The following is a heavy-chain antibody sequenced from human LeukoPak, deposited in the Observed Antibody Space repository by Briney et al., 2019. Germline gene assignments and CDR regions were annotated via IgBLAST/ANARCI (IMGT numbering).Heavy chain of an antibody. CDR2: ISTDGTTT. J-gene: IGHJ4*02. D-gene: IGHD3-16*01. CDR1: GFTFSSYW. Sequence: GGSLRLSCAASGFTFSSYWMNWVCQAPGQGPVWVSHISTDGTTTVYADSVKGRFTISRDNARNTVYLQMNSLRAEDTAVYYCARDGERVTTIAGVYRLDYWGQGILVTVSS. CDR3: ARDGERVTTIAGVYRLDY. V-gene: IGHV3-74*01.